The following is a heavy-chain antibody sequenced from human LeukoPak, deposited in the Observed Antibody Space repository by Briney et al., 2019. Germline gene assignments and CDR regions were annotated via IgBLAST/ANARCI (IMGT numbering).Heavy chain of an antibody. D-gene: IGHD3-10*01. J-gene: IGHJ3*02. V-gene: IGHV1-69*04. CDR1: GGTFSSYA. CDR3: ARDRGLRPALGSGSLPNDAFDI. Sequence: GASVKVSCKASGGTFSSYAISWVRQAPGQGLEWMGRIIPILGIANYAQKFQGRVTITADKSTSTAYMELSSLRSEDTAVYYCARDRGLRPALGSGSLPNDAFDIWGQGTMVTVSS. CDR2: IIPILGIA.